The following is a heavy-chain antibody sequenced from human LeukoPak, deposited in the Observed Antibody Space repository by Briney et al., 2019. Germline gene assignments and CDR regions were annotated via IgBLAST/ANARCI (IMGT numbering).Heavy chain of an antibody. J-gene: IGHJ4*02. V-gene: IGHV3-23*01. CDR1: GFTFSSYW. CDR3: AKDRANDYSNYGGSYYFDY. D-gene: IGHD4-11*01. Sequence: GGSLRLSCAASGFTFSSYWMSWVRQAPGKGLEWVSAISGSGGSTYYADSVKGRFTISRDNSKNTLYLQMNSLRAEDTAVYYCAKDRANDYSNYGGSYYFDYWGQGTLVTVSS. CDR2: ISGSGGST.